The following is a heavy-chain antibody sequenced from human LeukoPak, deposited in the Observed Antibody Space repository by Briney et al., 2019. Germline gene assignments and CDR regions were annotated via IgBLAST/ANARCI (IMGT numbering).Heavy chain of an antibody. CDR1: GGSISSYY. CDR3: ARDSTGLNWFDP. J-gene: IGHJ5*02. D-gene: IGHD6-19*01. V-gene: IGHV4-59*01. CDR2: IYYSGSA. Sequence: SETLSLTCTVSGGSISSYYWSWIRQPPGKGLEWIGYIYYSGSANYSPSRKSRVTISVDTSKNQFSLKLSSVTAADTAVYYCARDSTGLNWFDPWGQGTLVTVSS.